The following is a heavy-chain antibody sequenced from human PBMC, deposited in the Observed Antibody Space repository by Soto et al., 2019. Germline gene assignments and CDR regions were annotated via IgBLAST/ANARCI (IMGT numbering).Heavy chain of an antibody. D-gene: IGHD1-26*01. J-gene: IGHJ4*02. CDR3: ARRLGIPGIVGATTGIDY. Sequence: SETLSLTCAVYGGTFSGYYWSWIRQPPGKGLEWIGEINHSGSTNYNPSLKSRVTISVDTSKNQFSLKLSSVTAADTAVSYCARRLGIPGIVGATTGIDYWGQGTLVTVSS. V-gene: IGHV4-34*01. CDR1: GGTFSGYY. CDR2: INHSGST.